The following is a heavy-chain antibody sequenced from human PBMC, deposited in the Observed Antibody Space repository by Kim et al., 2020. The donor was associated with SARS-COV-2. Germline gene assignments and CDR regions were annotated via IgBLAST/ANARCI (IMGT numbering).Heavy chain of an antibody. CDR1: GGSISSYY. D-gene: IGHD5-18*01. J-gene: IGHJ2*01. CDR2: IYTSGST. CDR3: ARDRRYSYATDWYFDL. Sequence: SETLSLTCTVSGGSISSYYWSWIRQPAGKGLEWIGRIYTSGSTNYNPSLKSRVTMSVDTSKNQFSLKLSSVTAADTAVYYCARDRRYSYATDWYFDLWGRGTLVTVSS. V-gene: IGHV4-4*07.